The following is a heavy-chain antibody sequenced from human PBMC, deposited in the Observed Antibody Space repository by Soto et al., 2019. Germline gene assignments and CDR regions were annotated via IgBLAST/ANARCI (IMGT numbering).Heavy chain of an antibody. J-gene: IGHJ5*02. D-gene: IGHD4-17*01. Sequence: QVQLQESGPGLVKPSETLSLTCTVSGDSGSKYYWNWIRQPAGKGLEWIGRIYTTRSPNYNPSLKSRVTMSVDTSKNQFSLKLNLSSVTAADTAVYYCARSPAYGDYANLHTWGQGTLVTVSS. CDR3: ARSPAYGDYANLHT. CDR1: GDSGSKYY. CDR2: IYTTRSP. V-gene: IGHV4-4*07.